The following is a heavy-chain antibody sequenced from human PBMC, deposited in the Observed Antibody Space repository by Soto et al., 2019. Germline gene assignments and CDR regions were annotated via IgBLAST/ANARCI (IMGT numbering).Heavy chain of an antibody. CDR2: ISGSGGST. CDR3: AKDRIIAVAGKIRKINYFDY. D-gene: IGHD6-19*01. CDR1: GFTFSSYA. Sequence: GGSLRLSCAASGFTFSSYAMSWVRQAPGKGLEWVSAISGSGGSTYFADSVKGRFTISRDNSKNTLYLQMNSLRAEDTAVYYCAKDRIIAVAGKIRKINYFDYWGQGTLVTVSS. V-gene: IGHV3-23*01. J-gene: IGHJ4*02.